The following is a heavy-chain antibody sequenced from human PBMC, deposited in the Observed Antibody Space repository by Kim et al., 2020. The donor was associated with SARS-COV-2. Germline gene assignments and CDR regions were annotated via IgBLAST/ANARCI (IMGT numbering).Heavy chain of an antibody. J-gene: IGHJ3*02. Sequence: YSPSFQGHVTISADKSISTAYLQWSSLKASDTAMYYCARQSLHTGRAFDIWGQGTMVTVSS. V-gene: IGHV5-10-1*01. D-gene: IGHD3-10*01. CDR3: ARQSLHTGRAFDI.